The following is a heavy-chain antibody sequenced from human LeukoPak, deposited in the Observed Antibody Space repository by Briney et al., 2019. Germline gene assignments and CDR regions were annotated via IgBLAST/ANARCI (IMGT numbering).Heavy chain of an antibody. CDR3: AKESGYDSSGYFDS. Sequence: GGSQRLSCAASGFTFSSYAMSWVHQAPGKGLEWVSDISGSGDSTYYADSVKGRSPISRDNSKNTLYMHMNSLRAEDTAVYYCAKESGYDSSGYFDSWGQGTLVTVSS. CDR2: ISGSGDST. J-gene: IGHJ4*02. CDR1: GFTFSSYA. D-gene: IGHD3-22*01. V-gene: IGHV3-23*01.